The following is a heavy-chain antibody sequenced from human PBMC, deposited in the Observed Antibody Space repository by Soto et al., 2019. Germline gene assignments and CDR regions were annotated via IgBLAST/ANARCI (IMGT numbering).Heavy chain of an antibody. Sequence: PGGSLRLSCTGSGFTFGNYGMHWVRQAPGKGLEWVASTSYDRNNKYYADSLKGRFTISRDNSKKMVYLQMTSLGPEDTAVYYCAKGGGSARDFDYWGQGALVTVSS. CDR1: GFTFGNYG. CDR3: AKGGGSARDFDY. J-gene: IGHJ4*02. V-gene: IGHV3-30*18. CDR2: TSYDRNNK. D-gene: IGHD1-26*01.